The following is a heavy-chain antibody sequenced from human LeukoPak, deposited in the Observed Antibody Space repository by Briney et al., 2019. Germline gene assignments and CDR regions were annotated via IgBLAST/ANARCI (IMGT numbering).Heavy chain of an antibody. J-gene: IGHJ4*02. V-gene: IGHV4-34*01. Sequence: SETLSLTCAVYGGSFSGYYWSWIRQPPGKGLGWIGEINHSGSTNYNPSLKSRLTISVDTSKNQFSLKLSSVTAADTAVYYCARAHTLPPYSYEDYWGQGTLVTVSS. CDR3: ARAHTLPPYSYEDY. CDR2: INHSGST. CDR1: GGSFSGYY. D-gene: IGHD5-18*01.